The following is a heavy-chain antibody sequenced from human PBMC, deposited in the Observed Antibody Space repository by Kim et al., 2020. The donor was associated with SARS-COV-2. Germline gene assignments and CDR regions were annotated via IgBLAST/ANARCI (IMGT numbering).Heavy chain of an antibody. CDR3: ARDGDTSWFDP. CDR1: GGSISSGDYY. D-gene: IGHD5-18*01. CDR2: IYYSGST. V-gene: IGHV4-30-4*01. Sequence: SETLSLTCTVSGGSISSGDYYWSWIRQPPGKGLEWIGYIYYSGSTYYNPSLKSRVTISVDTSKNQFSLKLSSVTAADTAVYYCARDGDTSWFDPWGQGTLVTVSS. J-gene: IGHJ5*02.